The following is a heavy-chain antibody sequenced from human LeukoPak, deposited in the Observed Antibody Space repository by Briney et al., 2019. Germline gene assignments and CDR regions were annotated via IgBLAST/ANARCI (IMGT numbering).Heavy chain of an antibody. CDR1: GGSFSGYY. D-gene: IGHD2-21*02. CDR3: ARDRGDHNWFDP. J-gene: IGHJ5*02. Sequence: SETLSLTCAVYGGSFSGYYWSWIRQHPGKGLEWIGYIYYSGSTYYNPSLKSRVTISVDTSKNQFSLKLSSVTAADTAVYYCARDRGDHNWFDPWGQGTLVTVSS. CDR2: IYYSGST. V-gene: IGHV4-31*11.